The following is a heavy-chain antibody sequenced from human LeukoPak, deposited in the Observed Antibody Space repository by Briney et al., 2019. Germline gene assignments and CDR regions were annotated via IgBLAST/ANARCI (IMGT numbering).Heavy chain of an antibody. CDR3: ARDHDSNYSFDY. Sequence: PSETLSLTCTVSGYSISSGYYWGWIRQPPGKGLEWIGSIYHSGSTYYNPSLKSRVTISVDTSKNQFSLKLSSVTAADTAVYYCARDHDSNYSFDYWGQGTLVTVSS. D-gene: IGHD4-11*01. J-gene: IGHJ4*02. CDR1: GYSISSGYY. CDR2: IYHSGST. V-gene: IGHV4-38-2*02.